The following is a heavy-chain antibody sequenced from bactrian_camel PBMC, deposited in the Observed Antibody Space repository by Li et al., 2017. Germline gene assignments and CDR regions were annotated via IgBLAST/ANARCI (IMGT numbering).Heavy chain of an antibody. CDR1: GYTDNTYC. D-gene: IGHD2*01. Sequence: QLVESGGGSVQAGGSLKLSCAASGYTDNTYCMGWFRQAPGKEREGVATIDSDGSTTYADSVKGRFTISQDSAKNTVFLQMRALKPEDTGIYYCAATVNCGFGFREERYTYWGQGTQVTVS. V-gene: IGHV3S53*01. J-gene: IGHJ4*01. CDR3: AATVNCGFGFREERYTY. CDR2: IDSDGST.